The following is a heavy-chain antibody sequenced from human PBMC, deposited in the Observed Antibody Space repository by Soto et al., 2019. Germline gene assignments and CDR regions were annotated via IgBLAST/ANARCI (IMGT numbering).Heavy chain of an antibody. V-gene: IGHV4-39*01. J-gene: IGHJ3*02. Sequence: QLQLQESGPGLVKPSETLSLTCTVSGGSISSSSYYWGWIRQPPGKGLEWIGSIYYSGSTYYNPSLKSRFSISVDTSKNQFSLKLSSVTAADTAVYYCARHYCSGGSCYPGDAFDIWGQGTMVTVSS. D-gene: IGHD2-15*01. CDR2: IYYSGST. CDR1: GGSISSSSYY. CDR3: ARHYCSGGSCYPGDAFDI.